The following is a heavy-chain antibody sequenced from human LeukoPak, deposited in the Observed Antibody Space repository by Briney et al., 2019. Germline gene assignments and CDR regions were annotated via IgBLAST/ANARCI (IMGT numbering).Heavy chain of an antibody. CDR2: IWYDGSNK. V-gene: IGHV3-33*01. D-gene: IGHD1-14*01. CDR1: GFTFTTYG. Sequence: GMSLRLSCAASGFTFTTYGMHWVRQAPGKGLEWVAIIWYDGSNKYYADSVRGRFTISRDNSKNTLYLQMNSLRVEDTAMYCCAGGEPYVYWGQGTLVTVSS. CDR3: AGGEPYVY. J-gene: IGHJ4*02.